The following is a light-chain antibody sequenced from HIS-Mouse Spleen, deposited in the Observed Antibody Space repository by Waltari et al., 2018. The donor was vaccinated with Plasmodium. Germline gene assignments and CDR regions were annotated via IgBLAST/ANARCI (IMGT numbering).Light chain of an antibody. J-gene: IGKJ2*01. V-gene: IGKV1-33*01. CDR3: QQYDNLLMYT. CDR2: DAS. CDR1: QDISNY. Sequence: DIQMTKSPSSLSASVGARVTITCQASQDISNYLNWYQQKPGKAPKLLIYDASNLETGVPSRFSGSGSGTDFTFTISSLQPEDIATYYCQQYDNLLMYTFGQGTKLEIK.